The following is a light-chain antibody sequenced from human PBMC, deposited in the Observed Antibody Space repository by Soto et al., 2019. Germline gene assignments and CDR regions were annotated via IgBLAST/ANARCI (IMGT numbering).Light chain of an antibody. J-gene: IGKJ3*01. CDR2: GAS. CDR3: QQYCSTRFT. V-gene: IGKV3-20*01. CDR1: QSVSSGY. Sequence: EIVLTQSPGTLSLSPGERATLSCRASQSVSSGYLAWYQQKPGQAPRLLIYGASSRATGIPDRFSGSGSGTDFTLSISRLEPEDAAVYYCQQYCSTRFTFGPGTKVDIK.